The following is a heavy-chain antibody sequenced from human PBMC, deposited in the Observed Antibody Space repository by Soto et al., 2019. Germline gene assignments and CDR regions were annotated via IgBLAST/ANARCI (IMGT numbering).Heavy chain of an antibody. V-gene: IGHV3-7*01. CDR1: GFTFSSYW. D-gene: IGHD3-3*01. CDR2: IKQDGSEK. Sequence: GGSLRLSCAASGFTFSSYWMSWVRQAPGKGLEWVANIKQDGSEKYYVDSVKGRFTISRDNAKNSLYLQMNSLRAEDTAVYYCARDRTYYDFWSGYLELDYWGQGTLVTVSS. J-gene: IGHJ4*02. CDR3: ARDRTYYDFWSGYLELDY.